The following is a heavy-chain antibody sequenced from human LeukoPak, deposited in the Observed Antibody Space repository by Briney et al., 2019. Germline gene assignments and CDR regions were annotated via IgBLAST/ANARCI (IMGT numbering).Heavy chain of an antibody. CDR2: INPNSGGT. CDR3: VRDRITIVRGVLNYFDP. D-gene: IGHD3-10*01. Sequence: GASLKVSSKASGYTFTGYYMHWVRQAPGQGLEWMGWINPNSGGTNYAQKFQGRVTMTRDTSISTAYMELSRLRSDDTAVYYCVRDRITIVRGVLNYFDPWGQGTLVTVSS. J-gene: IGHJ5*02. CDR1: GYTFTGYY. V-gene: IGHV1-2*02.